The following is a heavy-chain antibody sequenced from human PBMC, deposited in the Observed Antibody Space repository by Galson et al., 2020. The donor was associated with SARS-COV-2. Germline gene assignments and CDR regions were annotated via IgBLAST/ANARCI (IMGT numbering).Heavy chain of an antibody. D-gene: IGHD4-4*01. J-gene: IGHJ4*02. CDR2: LRSNGGNH. V-gene: IGHV3-64*05. Sequence: ESLNIPFPAPGFPHRDFALHWVPKAPGKGLQYVSTLRSNGGNHFHIDSVNDRFTMSRDNSKNTFDVQMTGLRLEDTAVYYCLAYSTTRQGVWGQGTLVTVSS. CDR3: LAYSTTRQGV. CDR1: GFPHRDFA.